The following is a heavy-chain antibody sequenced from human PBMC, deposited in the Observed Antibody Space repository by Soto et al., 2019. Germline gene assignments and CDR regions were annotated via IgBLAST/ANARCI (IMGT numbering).Heavy chain of an antibody. J-gene: IGHJ4*02. Sequence: PGGSLRLSCAASGFTFSSYWMSWVRQAPGKGLEWVANIKQDGSEKYYVDSVKGRFTISRDNAKNSLYLQMNSLRAEDTAVYFCVMGLRGYSHGSFDFCGQGPLVTVSS. V-gene: IGHV3-7*04. CDR2: IKQDGSEK. D-gene: IGHD5-18*01. CDR1: GFTFSSYW. CDR3: VMGLRGYSHGSFDF.